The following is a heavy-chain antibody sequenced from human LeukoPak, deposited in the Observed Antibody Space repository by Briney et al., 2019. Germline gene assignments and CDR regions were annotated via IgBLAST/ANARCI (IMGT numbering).Heavy chain of an antibody. Sequence: ASVKVSCKASGYTFTSYYMHWVRQAPGQGLEWMGIIYPSGGSTTYAQKFQGRVTMTRDTSTSTVYMELSSLRSEDTAVFYCARGGSLAAAPHRYYFDYWGQGTPVTVSS. V-gene: IGHV1-46*01. CDR1: GYTFTSYY. D-gene: IGHD6-19*01. CDR3: ARGGSLAAAPHRYYFDY. J-gene: IGHJ4*02. CDR2: IYPSGGST.